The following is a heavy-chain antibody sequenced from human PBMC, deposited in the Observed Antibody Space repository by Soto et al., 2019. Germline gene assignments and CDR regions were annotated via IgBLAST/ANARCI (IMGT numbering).Heavy chain of an antibody. V-gene: IGHV3-30-3*01. D-gene: IGHD3-3*01. CDR1: GFTFSSYA. CDR2: ISYDGSNK. J-gene: IGHJ4*02. CDR3: ARGRFLSPFDY. Sequence: GGSLRLSCAASGFTFSSYAMHWVRQAPGKGLEWVAVISYDGSNKYYADSVKGRFTISRDNSKNTLYLQMNSLRAVDTAVYYCARGRFLSPFDYWGQGTLVTVSS.